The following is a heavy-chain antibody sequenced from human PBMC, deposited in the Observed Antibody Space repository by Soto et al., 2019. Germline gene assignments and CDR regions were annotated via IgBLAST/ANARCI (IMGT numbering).Heavy chain of an antibody. CDR1: GGSISSYY. D-gene: IGHD2-2*01. Sequence: SETLSLTCTVSGGSISSYYWSWIRQPPGKGLEWIGYIYYSGSTNYNPSLKSRVTISVDTSKIQLSLKLTSVTAADTAVYYCAILFFFCRTNGYGGFFAFWGQGTLVTVSS. V-gene: IGHV4-59*08. CDR3: AILFFFCRTNGYGGFFAF. J-gene: IGHJ4*02. CDR2: IYYSGST.